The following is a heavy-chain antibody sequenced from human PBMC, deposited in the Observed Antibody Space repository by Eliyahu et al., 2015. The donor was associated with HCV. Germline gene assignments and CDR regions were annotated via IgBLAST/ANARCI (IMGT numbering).Heavy chain of an antibody. CDR3: ARGGMYCSGGRCFTFDY. CDR2: IYNGGGST. J-gene: IGHJ4*02. D-gene: IGHD2-15*01. V-gene: IGHV4-61*03. CDR1: RSGSYY. Sequence: RSGSYYWTWIRQPPREGLEWIGYIYNGGGSTNYNPSLKSRVTISLDTSKNDVSLTLTPVTAADTAVYYCARGGMYCSGGRCFTFDYWGQGTLVTVSS.